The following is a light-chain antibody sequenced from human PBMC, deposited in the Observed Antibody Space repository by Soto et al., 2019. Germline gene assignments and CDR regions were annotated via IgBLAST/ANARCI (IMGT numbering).Light chain of an antibody. J-gene: IGLJ2*01. CDR2: EVS. CDR3: SLYTSSSGV. CDR1: SSDVGSYNR. V-gene: IGLV2-18*01. Sequence: QSALTQPPSVSGSPGQSVTISCTGTSSDVGSYNRVSWYQQPPGTAPKLMIYEVSNRPSGVPDRFSGSKSGNTASLTISGLQDEDEADYYCSLYTSSSGVFGGGTKLTVL.